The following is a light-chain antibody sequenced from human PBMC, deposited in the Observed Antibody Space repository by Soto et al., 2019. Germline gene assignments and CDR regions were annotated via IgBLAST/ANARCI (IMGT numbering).Light chain of an antibody. CDR1: QDVAGD. Sequence: VTTQSPATLSVSPGERATLSCRASQDVAGDLAWYQQKPGQPPRLLIYRTSTRATGVPARFSGSGSGTEVTLTISSLQSEDFAVYYCQEYNGRSSFGQGTKVEIK. J-gene: IGKJ1*01. V-gene: IGKV3-15*01. CDR3: QEYNGRSS. CDR2: RTS.